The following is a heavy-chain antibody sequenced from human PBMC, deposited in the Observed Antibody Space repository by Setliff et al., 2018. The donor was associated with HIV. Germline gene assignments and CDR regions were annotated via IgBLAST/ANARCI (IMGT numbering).Heavy chain of an antibody. CDR1: GDSINSGTYY. CDR3: ARAASYYDSSGYWAPPKYFDY. D-gene: IGHD3-22*01. J-gene: IGHJ4*02. CDR2: LHLSGDT. Sequence: PSETLSLTCTVSGDSINSGTYYWSWIRQPAGKGLEWIGRLHLSGDTNYNPSLRSRVTISVDTSKNQFSLSLTSVTAADTAVYYCARAASYYDSSGYWAPPKYFDYWGQGTLVTVSS. V-gene: IGHV4-61*02.